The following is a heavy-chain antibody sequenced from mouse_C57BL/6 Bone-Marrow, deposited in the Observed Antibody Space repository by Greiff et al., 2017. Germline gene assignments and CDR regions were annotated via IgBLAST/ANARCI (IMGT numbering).Heavy chain of an antibody. J-gene: IGHJ2*01. CDR2: INPNNGGT. CDR3: AIFITTVVVDY. V-gene: IGHV1-26*01. Sequence: VEPGASVKISCKASGYTFTDYYMNWVKQSHGKSLEWIGDINPNNGGTSYNQKFKGRATLTVDQSSSTAYMALRTLTSDDSAVYYCAIFITTVVVDYWGQGTTLTVSS. D-gene: IGHD1-1*01. CDR1: GYTFTDYY.